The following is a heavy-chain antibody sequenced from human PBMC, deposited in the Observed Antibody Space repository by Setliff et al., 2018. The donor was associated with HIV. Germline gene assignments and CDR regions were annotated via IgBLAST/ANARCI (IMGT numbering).Heavy chain of an antibody. J-gene: IGHJ6*02. V-gene: IGHV3-48*04. CDR1: GFNFNTYS. CDR3: ARWGYSRDGMDV. Sequence: PGGSLRLSCAASGFNFNTYSMNWVRQAPGRGLESVASINSSGSTIYYADSVKGRFIISRDNAKNSLNLQMNSLRAEDTAVYYCARWGYSRDGMDVWGQGTTVTVSS. D-gene: IGHD4-4*01. CDR2: INSSGSTI.